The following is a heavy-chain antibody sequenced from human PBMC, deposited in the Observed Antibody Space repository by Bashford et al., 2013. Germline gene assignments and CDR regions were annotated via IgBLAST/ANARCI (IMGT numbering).Heavy chain of an antibody. CDR3: ARGPTIGMDV. Sequence: YTSWIRQPPGKGLEWIGEIIHSGSTNYNPSLKSRVTISVDTSKNQFSLKLYSVTAADTAVYYCARGPTIGMDVWGQGTTVTVSS. V-gene: IGHV4-34*01. CDR2: IIHSGST. CDR1: Y. J-gene: IGHJ6*02. D-gene: IGHD1/OR15-1a*01.